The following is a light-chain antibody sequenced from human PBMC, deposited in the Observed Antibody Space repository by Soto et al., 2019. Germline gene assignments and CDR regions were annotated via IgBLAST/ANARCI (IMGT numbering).Light chain of an antibody. J-gene: IGKJ4*01. V-gene: IGKV1-9*01. CDR3: QQLKSYPLT. Sequence: DIQLPQSPSSLSASVGGRVTITCGATQGISNYLAWYQQKQGKXXEXXIYVASTLQSGVPSRFSGSGSGTDLTITISSLQPEDFETDEGQQLKSYPLTFGGGTKVDIK. CDR2: VAS. CDR1: QGISNY.